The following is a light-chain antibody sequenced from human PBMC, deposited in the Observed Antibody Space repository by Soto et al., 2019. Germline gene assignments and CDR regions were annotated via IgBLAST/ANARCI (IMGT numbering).Light chain of an antibody. CDR2: DVS. Sequence: QSVLTQPASVSGSPGQSITISCTGTSSDVGGYNYVSWYQQHPGKAPKLMIYDVSNRPSGVSNRFYGSKSGNTASLTISGLQAEDEADYYCSSYTLSRTPYVFGNGTKVTV. J-gene: IGLJ1*01. V-gene: IGLV2-14*01. CDR3: SSYTLSRTPYV. CDR1: SSDVGGYNY.